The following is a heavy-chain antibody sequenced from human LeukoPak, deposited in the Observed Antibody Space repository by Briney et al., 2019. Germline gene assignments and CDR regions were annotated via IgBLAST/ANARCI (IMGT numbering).Heavy chain of an antibody. D-gene: IGHD6-6*01. V-gene: IGHV3-21*01. CDR3: ARDYSYSSSAAPHT. CDR2: ISSSSSYI. J-gene: IGHJ4*02. CDR1: GFTVSGNY. Sequence: PGGSLRLSCAASGFTVSGNYMSWVRQAPGKGLEWVSSISSSSSYIYYADSVKGRFTISRDNAKNSLYLQMNSLRAEDTAVYYCARDYSYSSSAAPHTWGQGTLVTVSS.